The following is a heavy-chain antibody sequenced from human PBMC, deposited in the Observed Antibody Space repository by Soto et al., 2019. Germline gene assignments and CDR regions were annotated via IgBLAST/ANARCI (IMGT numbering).Heavy chain of an antibody. D-gene: IGHD2-15*01. Sequence: SETLSLTCTVSGGSISTYWWSWIRQPPRKGLEWIGYIYYSGSTNYNPSLKSRVTISVDTSKNQFSLKLTSVTAADTAVYYCARSRGSTRSFDYWGQGILVTVYS. CDR1: GGSISTYW. CDR2: IYYSGST. J-gene: IGHJ4*02. V-gene: IGHV4-59*01. CDR3: ARSRGSTRSFDY.